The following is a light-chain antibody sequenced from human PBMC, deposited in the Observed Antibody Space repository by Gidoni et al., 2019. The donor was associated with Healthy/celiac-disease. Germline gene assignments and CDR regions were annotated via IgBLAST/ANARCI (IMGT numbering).Light chain of an antibody. CDR2: DAS. CDR3: QQYDSLPPYT. CDR1: QDISNY. Sequence: DHQMTPSPSSLSASVGDRVTITCQASQDISNYLNWYQQKPGKAPKLLIFDASNLETGVPSRFSGSGSGTDFTFTISSLQPEDIATFYCQQYDSLPPYTFGQGTKLEIK. V-gene: IGKV1-33*01. J-gene: IGKJ2*01.